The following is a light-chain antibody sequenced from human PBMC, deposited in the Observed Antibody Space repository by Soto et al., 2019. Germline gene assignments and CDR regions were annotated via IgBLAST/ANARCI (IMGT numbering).Light chain of an antibody. CDR1: SSDVGGYNY. Sequence: QSALTQPASVSGSPGQSITISCTGTSSDVGGYNYVSWYQQHPGKAPKLMIYEVSNRPSGVSNRFSGSKSGNTASLTISGIPAEDAADYYCSSYTSSSTLVFGGGTKLTVL. J-gene: IGLJ3*02. CDR3: SSYTSSSTLV. V-gene: IGLV2-14*01. CDR2: EVS.